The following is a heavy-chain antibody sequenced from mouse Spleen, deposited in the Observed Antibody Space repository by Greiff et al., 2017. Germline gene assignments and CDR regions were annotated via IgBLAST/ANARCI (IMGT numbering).Heavy chain of an antibody. CDR1: GFTFSSYA. CDR3: AREEPYDYRGYFDV. D-gene: IGHD2-4*01. Sequence: EVQGVESGGGLVKPGGSLKLSCAASGFTFSSYAMSWVRQTPEKRLEWVATISDGGSYTYYPDNVKGRFTISRDNAKNNLYLQMSHLKSEDTAMYYCAREEPYDYRGYFDVWGTGTTVTVSS. CDR2: ISDGGSYT. J-gene: IGHJ1*03. V-gene: IGHV5-4*01.